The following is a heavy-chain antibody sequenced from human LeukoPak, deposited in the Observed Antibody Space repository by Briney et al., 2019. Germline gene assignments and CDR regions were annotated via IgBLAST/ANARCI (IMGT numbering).Heavy chain of an antibody. J-gene: IGHJ3*02. D-gene: IGHD1-26*01. CDR3: ARDAPTAQATPDAFDI. CDR1: GFTFSSYS. CDR2: ISSSSSTI. V-gene: IGHV3-48*01. Sequence: PGGSLRLSCAASGFTFSSYSMTWVRQAPGKGLEWVSYISSSSSTIYYADSVKGRFTISRDNAKNSLYLQMNSLRAEDTAVYYCARDAPTAQATPDAFDIWGQGTMVTVSS.